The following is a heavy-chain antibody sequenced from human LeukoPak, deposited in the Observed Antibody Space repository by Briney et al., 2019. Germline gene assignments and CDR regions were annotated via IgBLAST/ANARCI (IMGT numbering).Heavy chain of an antibody. CDR1: GFTFSSYG. D-gene: IGHD2-21*02. J-gene: IGHJ4*02. CDR2: IWYDGSNK. CDR3: AKDWEHCGGACYIGY. V-gene: IGHV3-33*06. Sequence: PGRSLRLSCAASGFTFSSYGMHWVRQAPGKGLEWVAVIWYDGSNKYYADSVKGRFTISRDNSKNTLYLQMNSLRAEDTAVYYCAKDWEHCGGACYIGYWGQGTLVTVSS.